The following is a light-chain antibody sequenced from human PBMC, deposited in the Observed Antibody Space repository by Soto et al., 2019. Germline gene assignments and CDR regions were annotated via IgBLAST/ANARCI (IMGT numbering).Light chain of an antibody. CDR1: SSDVGGYNY. Sequence: QSVLTQPRSVSGSPGQSVTISCTGTSSDVGGYNYVSWYQQHPGKAPKLMIYDVSKRPSGVPDRFSGSKSSNTASLTISGLQAEDEADYYCCSYAGSVVFGGGTKVTVL. CDR2: DVS. J-gene: IGLJ2*01. CDR3: CSYAGSVV. V-gene: IGLV2-11*01.